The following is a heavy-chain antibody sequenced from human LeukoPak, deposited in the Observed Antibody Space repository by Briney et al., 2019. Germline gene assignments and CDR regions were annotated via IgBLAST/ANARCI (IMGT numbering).Heavy chain of an antibody. CDR3: VRKGRITMVRGDDALDI. V-gene: IGHV1-18*01. J-gene: IGHJ3*02. Sequence: TSVKVSCKASGYTFTSYGISWVRQAPGQGLEWMGWISAYNGNTNYAQKLQGRGTMTTDTSTSTAYMELRSLRSDDTAVYYCVRKGRITMVRGDDALDIWGQGTMVTVSS. D-gene: IGHD3-10*01. CDR1: GYTFTSYG. CDR2: ISAYNGNT.